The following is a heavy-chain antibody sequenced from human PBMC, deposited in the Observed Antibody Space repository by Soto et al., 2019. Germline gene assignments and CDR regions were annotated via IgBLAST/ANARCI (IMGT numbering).Heavy chain of an antibody. Sequence: PSETLSLPCSVSGGSISSYYLSWIRQPPGKGLEWMGYMYYSGSTNYNPSLKSRVSISVDTSKNQFSLKLSSVTAADTAVYYCASGDRLTLLALRGQRTPVPVFS. CDR3: ASGDRLTLLAL. D-gene: IGHD4-17*01. CDR1: GGSISSYY. J-gene: IGHJ1*01. CDR2: MYYSGST. V-gene: IGHV4-59*12.